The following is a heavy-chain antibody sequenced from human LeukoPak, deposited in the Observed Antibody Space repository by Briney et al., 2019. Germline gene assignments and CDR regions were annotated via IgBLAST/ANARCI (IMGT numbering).Heavy chain of an antibody. D-gene: IGHD4-17*01. J-gene: IGHJ4*02. CDR3: AKRPSDYGDYVSYFDY. CDR1: GFSFISYG. Sequence: GGSLRLSCAASGFSFISYGMRWVRQAPGKGLEWVGVISDDGRSKDYADSVKGRFTISRDNSKDTLYLQMNSLRDEDTAVYYCAKRPSDYGDYVSYFDYWGQGTLVTVSS. V-gene: IGHV3-30*18. CDR2: ISDDGRSK.